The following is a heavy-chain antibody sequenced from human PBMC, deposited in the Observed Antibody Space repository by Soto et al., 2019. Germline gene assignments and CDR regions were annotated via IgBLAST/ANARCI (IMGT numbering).Heavy chain of an antibody. CDR2: VFHTGTT. Sequence: QVHLQESGPGLVKPSGTLSLTCGVSGDSVSSPYYWCWVRQPPGKGLEWIGEVFHTGTTSYNPSLSIRVTISMDKYNNQFSLDLSSVTAAYSAVYYCARSGGWYEVHSWGRGTLVIVSS. V-gene: IGHV4-4*02. D-gene: IGHD2-15*01. J-gene: IGHJ4*02. CDR3: ARSGGWYEVHS. CDR1: GDSVSSPYY.